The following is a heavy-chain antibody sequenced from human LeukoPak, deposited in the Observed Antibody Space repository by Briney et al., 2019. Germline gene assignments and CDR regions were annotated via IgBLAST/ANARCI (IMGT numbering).Heavy chain of an antibody. D-gene: IGHD1-26*01. Sequence: GGSLRLSCAASGFTFSSYSMNWVRQAPGKGLEWVSSISSSSSYIYYADSVKGRFTISRDNAKNSLYLQMNSLRAEDTAVYYCVRDRGYSHDAFDIWGQGTMVTVSS. CDR1: GFTFSSYS. V-gene: IGHV3-21*01. CDR3: VRDRGYSHDAFDI. CDR2: ISSSSSYI. J-gene: IGHJ3*02.